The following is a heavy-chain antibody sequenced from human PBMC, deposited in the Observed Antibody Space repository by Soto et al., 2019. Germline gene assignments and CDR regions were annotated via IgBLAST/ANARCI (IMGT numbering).Heavy chain of an antibody. V-gene: IGHV3-23*01. CDR2: ISGSGGST. D-gene: IGHD4-17*01. CDR1: GFTFSSYA. CDR3: AKTLNDYGLYYFDY. Sequence: PGVSLRLSCAASGFTFSSYAMSWVRQAPGKGLEWVSAISGSGGSTYYADSVKGRFTISRDNSKNTLYLQMNSLRAEDTAVYYCAKTLNDYGLYYFDYWGQGTLVTVSS. J-gene: IGHJ4*02.